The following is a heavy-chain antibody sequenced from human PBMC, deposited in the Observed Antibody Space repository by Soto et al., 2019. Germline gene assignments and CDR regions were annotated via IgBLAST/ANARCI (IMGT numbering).Heavy chain of an antibody. V-gene: IGHV4-31*03. CDR3: ARDSGAYGGHSYWYFDL. D-gene: IGHD2-21*02. J-gene: IGHJ2*01. CDR2: NYYSGST. Sequence: QVQLQESGPGLVKPSQTLSLTCTVSGGSISSGDNYWSWIRQHPGKGLEWIGYNYYSGSTYYNPSLKSRVTLSVDTSRKQFSLKLSSVTAADTAVYYCARDSGAYGGHSYWYFDLWGRGTLVTVSS. CDR1: GGSISSGDNY.